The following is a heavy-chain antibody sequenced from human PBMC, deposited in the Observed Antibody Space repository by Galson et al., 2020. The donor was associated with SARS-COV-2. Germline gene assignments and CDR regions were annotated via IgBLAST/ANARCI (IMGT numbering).Heavy chain of an antibody. Sequence: SETLSLTCTVSGGSISSSSYYWGWIRQPPGKGLEWIGSIYYSGSTYYNPSLKSRVTISVDTSKNQFSLKLSSVTAADTAVYYCASLPHGRADYLGQCTLVTVSS. CDR1: GGSISSSSYY. V-gene: IGHV4-39*01. CDR2: IYYSGST. J-gene: IGHJ4*02. CDR3: ASLPHGRADY. D-gene: IGHD2-15*01.